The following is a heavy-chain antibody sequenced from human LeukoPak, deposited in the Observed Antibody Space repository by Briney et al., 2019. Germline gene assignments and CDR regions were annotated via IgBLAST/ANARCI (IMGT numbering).Heavy chain of an antibody. D-gene: IGHD2-15*01. CDR3: ARPLAGWQQLIGGLDY. V-gene: IGHV3-30*02. CDR2: IRFDGSIT. CDR1: GFTFSDYG. Sequence: GGSLRLSCAASGFTFSDYGMVWVRVRQAPGTGLEWMAFIRFDGSITYYADSVRDRFTISRDNSKNTLYLHMNSLRDEDTAVYYCARPLAGWQQLIGGLDYWGQGTLVTVSS. J-gene: IGHJ4*02.